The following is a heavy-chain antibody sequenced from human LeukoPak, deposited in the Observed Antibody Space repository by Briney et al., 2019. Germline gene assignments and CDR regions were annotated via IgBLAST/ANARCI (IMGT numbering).Heavy chain of an antibody. J-gene: IGHJ4*02. CDR2: INHSGST. D-gene: IGHD2/OR15-2a*01. Sequence: SETLSLTCAVYGGSFSGYYWSWIRQPPGKGLEWIGEINHSGSTNYNPSLKSRVTISVDTSKNHFSLKLSSVTAADTAVYYCARVGVSRVVHYFDYWGQGTLVAVSS. CDR1: GGSFSGYY. CDR3: ARVGVSRVVHYFDY. V-gene: IGHV4-34*01.